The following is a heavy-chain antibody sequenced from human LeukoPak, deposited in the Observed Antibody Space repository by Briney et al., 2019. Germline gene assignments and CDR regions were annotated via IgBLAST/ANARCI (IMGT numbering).Heavy chain of an antibody. Sequence: GGSLRLSCAASGFTFSNYGMHWVRQAPGKGLEWVAVVSSDGSIDYYADSLRGRFTVSRDNSKNTMFLQFNTLRPEDTAVYYCAREGMGTTFSAWFDPWGQGTLVTISS. CDR3: AREGMGTTFSAWFDP. D-gene: IGHD1-7*01. V-gene: IGHV3-30*03. CDR2: VSSDGSID. J-gene: IGHJ5*02. CDR1: GFTFSNYG.